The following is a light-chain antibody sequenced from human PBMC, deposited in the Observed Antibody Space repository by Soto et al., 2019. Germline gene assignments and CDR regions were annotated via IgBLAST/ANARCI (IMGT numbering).Light chain of an antibody. CDR3: CSYADRVVSHVV. CDR1: STDVGSYNI. J-gene: IGLJ2*01. Sequence: QSALTQPASVSGSPGQSITISCTAASTDVGSYNIVSWYQQHPGKAPKLIIYEGTNRPSGVSSRFSGSKSGTTASLTISALQAEDEAEYYCCSYADRVVSHVVFGGGTKLTVL. CDR2: EGT. V-gene: IGLV2-23*01.